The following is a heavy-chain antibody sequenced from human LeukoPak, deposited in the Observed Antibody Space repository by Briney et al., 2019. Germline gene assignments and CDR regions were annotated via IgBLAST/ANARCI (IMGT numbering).Heavy chain of an antibody. Sequence: GGSLRLSCAASGFTFRTYGMHWVRQAPGKGLEWVAVIWYDGSEKYYADSVKGRFTISRDNAKNSLYLQMNSLRAEDTAVYYCAREFNTVGNFDYWGQGTLVTVSS. CDR3: AREFNTVGNFDY. J-gene: IGHJ4*02. CDR1: GFTFRTYG. V-gene: IGHV3-33*01. CDR2: IWYDGSEK. D-gene: IGHD3-10*01.